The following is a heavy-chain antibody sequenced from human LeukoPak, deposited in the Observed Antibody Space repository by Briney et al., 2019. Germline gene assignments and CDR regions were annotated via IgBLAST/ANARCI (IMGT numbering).Heavy chain of an antibody. CDR3: AKDHSSGWYVDY. CDR2: ISYDGSNK. D-gene: IGHD6-19*01. Sequence: GGSLRLSCAASGFTFGSYGMHWVRQAPGKGLEWVAVISYDGSNKYYADSVKGRFTISRDNSKNTLYLQMNSLRAEDTAVYYCAKDHSSGWYVDYWGQGTLVTVSS. J-gene: IGHJ4*02. V-gene: IGHV3-30*18. CDR1: GFTFGSYG.